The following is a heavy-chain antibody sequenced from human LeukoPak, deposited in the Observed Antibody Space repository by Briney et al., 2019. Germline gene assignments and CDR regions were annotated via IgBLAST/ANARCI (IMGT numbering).Heavy chain of an antibody. J-gene: IGHJ5*02. CDR1: GFTLSDSA. Sequence: GGSLRLSCAASGFTLSDSAIHWVRQASGQGLEWVGLIDRPAKSYATAYGASVEGRFTISRDDSKNTAYLQMDSLRTEDTALYYCTRDRGTYDWLDPWGQGTLVTVSS. D-gene: IGHD1-26*01. V-gene: IGHV3-73*01. CDR2: IDRPAKSYAT. CDR3: TRDRGTYDWLDP.